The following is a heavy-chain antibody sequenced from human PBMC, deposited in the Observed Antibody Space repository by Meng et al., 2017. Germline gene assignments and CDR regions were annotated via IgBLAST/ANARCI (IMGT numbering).Heavy chain of an antibody. J-gene: IGHJ4*02. CDR1: GGSFSGYY. D-gene: IGHD6-13*01. CDR3: ARVNRYSGSWSRPGFDY. Sequence: SQTLSLTCAVYGGSFSGYYWSWIRQPPGKGLEWIGEINHSGSTNYNPSLKSRVTISVDKSKNQFSLKLGSVTAADTAVYYCARVNRYSGSWSRPGFDYWGQGTLVTVSS. V-gene: IGHV4-34*01. CDR2: INHSGST.